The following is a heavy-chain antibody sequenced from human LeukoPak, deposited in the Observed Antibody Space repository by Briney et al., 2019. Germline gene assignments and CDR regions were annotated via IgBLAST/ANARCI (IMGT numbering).Heavy chain of an antibody. Sequence: SETLSLTCTVSGGSISSGGYYWSWIRQPPGKGLEWIGYIYHSGSTYYNPSLKSRVAISVDRSKNQFSLKLSSVTAADTAVYYCARRRLWGGDDYWGQGTLVTVSS. J-gene: IGHJ4*02. CDR1: GGSISSGGYY. CDR2: IYHSGST. V-gene: IGHV4-30-2*01. D-gene: IGHD3-16*01. CDR3: ARRRLWGGDDY.